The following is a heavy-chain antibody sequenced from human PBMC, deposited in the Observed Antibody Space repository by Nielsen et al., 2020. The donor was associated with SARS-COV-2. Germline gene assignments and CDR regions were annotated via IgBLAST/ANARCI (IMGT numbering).Heavy chain of an antibody. J-gene: IGHJ3*01. Sequence: GESLKISCSTSGFTFSDYYMSWIRQAPGKGLEWVSYISRSNTYTKVADSMKGRFTISRDNAKKSVYLQMNSLRADDTAVYYCARGDDVFDLWGQGTKVTVSS. CDR3: ARGDDVFDL. CDR2: ISRSNTYT. V-gene: IGHV3-11*05. CDR1: GFTFSDYY.